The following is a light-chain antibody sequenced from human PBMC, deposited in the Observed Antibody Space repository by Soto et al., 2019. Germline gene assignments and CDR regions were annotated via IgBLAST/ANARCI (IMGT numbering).Light chain of an antibody. CDR3: QQRSIWPT. CDR2: DAS. CDR1: QSVSSY. Sequence: EIVVTQSPATLSVSPGERATLSCRASQSVSSYLAWYQQKPGQAPRLLIYDASNRATGIPARFSGSGSGTDFTLTISSLVPEDFAVYYCQQRSIWPTFGQGTRLEIK. V-gene: IGKV3-11*01. J-gene: IGKJ5*01.